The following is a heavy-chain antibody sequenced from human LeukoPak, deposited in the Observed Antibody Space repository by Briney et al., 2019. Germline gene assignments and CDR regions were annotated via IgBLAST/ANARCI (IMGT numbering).Heavy chain of an antibody. CDR1: GFTFSSYA. CDR3: ARLGWAVAGRLEFEY. CDR2: ISSSSSYI. J-gene: IGHJ4*02. D-gene: IGHD6-19*01. Sequence: GRSLRLSCAASGFTFSSYAMHWVRQAPGKGLEWVSSISSSSSYIYYADSVKGRFTISRDNAKNSLYLQMNSLRAEDTAVYYCARLGWAVAGRLEFEYWGQGTLVTVSS. V-gene: IGHV3-21*01.